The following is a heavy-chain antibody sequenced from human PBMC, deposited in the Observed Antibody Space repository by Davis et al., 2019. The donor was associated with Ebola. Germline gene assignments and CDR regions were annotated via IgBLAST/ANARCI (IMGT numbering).Heavy chain of an antibody. CDR1: GGSFSGYY. V-gene: IGHV4-59*08. Sequence: PGGSLRLSCAVYGGSFSGYYWSWIRQPPGKGLEWIGYIYYSGSTNYNPSLKSRVTISVDTSKNQFSLKLSSVTAADTAVYYCARHVEWNYGDYYYYYGMDVWGQGTTVTVSS. CDR2: IYYSGST. CDR3: ARHVEWNYGDYYYYYGMDV. D-gene: IGHD1-7*01. J-gene: IGHJ6*02.